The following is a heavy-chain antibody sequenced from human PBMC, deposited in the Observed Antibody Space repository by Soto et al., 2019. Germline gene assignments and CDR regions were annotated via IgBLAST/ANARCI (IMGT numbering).Heavy chain of an antibody. CDR1: GFSLSTSGVG. Sequence: SGPTLVNPTQTLTLTGTFSGFSLSTSGVGVGWIRQPPGKALEWLALIYWNDDKRYSPSLKSRLTITKDTSKNQVVLTMTNMDPVDTATYYCAHSPPSRFGEFFDYWGQGTLVTVSS. D-gene: IGHD3-10*01. V-gene: IGHV2-5*01. CDR3: AHSPPSRFGEFFDY. CDR2: IYWNDDK. J-gene: IGHJ4*02.